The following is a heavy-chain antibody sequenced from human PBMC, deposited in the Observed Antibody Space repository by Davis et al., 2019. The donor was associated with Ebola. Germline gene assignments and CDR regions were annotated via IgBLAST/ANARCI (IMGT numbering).Heavy chain of an antibody. J-gene: IGHJ4*02. Sequence: MPSETLSLTCTVSGGSISSSSYYWAWIRQPPGKGLEWIGYIYYSGSTNYNPSLKSRVTISVDTSKNQFSLKLSSVTAADTAVYYCARVPLAVTTVTKRALGVFDYWGQGTLVTVSS. D-gene: IGHD4-11*01. V-gene: IGHV4-61*05. CDR1: GGSISSSSYY. CDR2: IYYSGST. CDR3: ARVPLAVTTVTKRALGVFDY.